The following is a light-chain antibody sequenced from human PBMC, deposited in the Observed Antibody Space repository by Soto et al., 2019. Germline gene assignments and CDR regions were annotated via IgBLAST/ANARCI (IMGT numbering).Light chain of an antibody. Sequence: QSVLTQPPSVSGTPGQRVTISCTGSSSNIGAGYDVYWYQQLPGTAPKLLIYGNSNRPSGVPDRFSGSKSGTSASLAITGLQAEDEADYYCPAWDSSLSGVVFGGGTKLTVL. V-gene: IGLV1-40*01. CDR3: PAWDSSLSGVV. J-gene: IGLJ2*01. CDR1: SSNIGAGYD. CDR2: GNS.